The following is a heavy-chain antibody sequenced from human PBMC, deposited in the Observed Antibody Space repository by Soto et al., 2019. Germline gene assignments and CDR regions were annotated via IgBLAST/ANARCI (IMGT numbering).Heavy chain of an antibody. Sequence: SETLSLTCAVYGGSFSGYYWSWIRQPPGKGLEWIGEINHSGSTNYNPSLKSRVTISVDTSKNQFSLKLSSVTAADTAVYYCARHQLLWFGELLKPLDYWGQGTLVTVSS. CDR3: ARHQLLWFGELLKPLDY. D-gene: IGHD3-10*01. J-gene: IGHJ4*02. CDR1: GGSFSGYY. V-gene: IGHV4-34*01. CDR2: INHSGST.